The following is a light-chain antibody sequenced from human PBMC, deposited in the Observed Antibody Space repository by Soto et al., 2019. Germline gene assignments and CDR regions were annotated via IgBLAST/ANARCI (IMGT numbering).Light chain of an antibody. Sequence: QPVLTQSPSASASLGASVKFTCTLDSGHRNHAIAWHQQQPEKGPRYLMRVNSDGSHVKADGIPDRFSASSSGAERYLTISNLQAEDEAHYYCQTWGTGPPVKFGGGTKLTVL. CDR3: QTWGTGPPVK. CDR1: SGHRNHA. J-gene: IGLJ2*01. V-gene: IGLV4-69*01. CDR2: VNSDGSH.